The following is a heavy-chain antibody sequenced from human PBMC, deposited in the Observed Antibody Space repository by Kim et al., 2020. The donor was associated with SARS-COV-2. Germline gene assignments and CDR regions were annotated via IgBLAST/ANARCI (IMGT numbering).Heavy chain of an antibody. V-gene: IGHV3-33*01. Sequence: GGSLRLSCAASGFTFSFSGMHWVRQAPGKGLEWVALIWYDGSNIYYADSVKGRFTISRDNSKNTLYLQMNSLRAEDTAVYYCARDLKKGRFFDYWGQGTLVTVSS. CDR1: GFTFSFSG. CDR2: IWYDGSNI. J-gene: IGHJ4*02. CDR3: ARDLKKGRFFDY.